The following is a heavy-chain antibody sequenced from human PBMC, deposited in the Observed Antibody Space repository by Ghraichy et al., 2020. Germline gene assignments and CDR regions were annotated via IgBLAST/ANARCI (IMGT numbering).Heavy chain of an antibody. Sequence: GALRLSCAASGFTFSTSAMSWVRQAPGKGLEWVSYISSTSSIIYYADSVKGRFTISRDNAKNSLYLQMNSLRVEDTALYYCASPGVTPFDYWGQGTLVTVSS. CDR2: ISSTSSII. D-gene: IGHD2-21*02. CDR1: GFTFSTSA. J-gene: IGHJ4*02. V-gene: IGHV3-48*01. CDR3: ASPGVTPFDY.